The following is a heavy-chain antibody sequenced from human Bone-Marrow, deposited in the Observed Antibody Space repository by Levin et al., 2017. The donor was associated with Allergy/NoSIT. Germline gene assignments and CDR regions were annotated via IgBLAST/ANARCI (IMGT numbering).Heavy chain of an antibody. J-gene: IGHJ4*02. Sequence: GGSLRLSCAASGFTFSSYAMHWVRQAPGKGLEWVAVISYDGSNKYYADSVKGRFTISRDNSKNTLYLQMNSLRAEDTAVYYCARDRRIRELLGSFFYYWGQGTLVTVSS. CDR2: ISYDGSNK. CDR1: GFTFSSYA. V-gene: IGHV3-30-3*01. D-gene: IGHD1-26*01. CDR3: ARDRRIRELLGSFFYY.